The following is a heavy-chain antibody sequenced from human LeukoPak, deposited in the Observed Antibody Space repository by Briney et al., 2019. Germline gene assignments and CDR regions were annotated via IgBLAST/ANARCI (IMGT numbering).Heavy chain of an antibody. CDR3: ARDNPWNWFDP. CDR2: IYHSGSS. Sequence: SQTLSLTCTVSGDSISSGGYYWSWLRQPPGKGLEWIGYIYHSGSSSYSPSLKSRVTISVDRSRNQFSLKLTSVTAADTAVYFCARDNPWNWFDPWGQGTLVTVSS. CDR1: GDSISSGGYY. J-gene: IGHJ5*02. V-gene: IGHV4-30-2*01.